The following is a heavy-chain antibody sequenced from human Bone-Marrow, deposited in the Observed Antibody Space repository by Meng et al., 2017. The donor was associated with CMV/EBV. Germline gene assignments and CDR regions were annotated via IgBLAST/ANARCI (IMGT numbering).Heavy chain of an antibody. CDR3: ARDSLELENGWFDP. D-gene: IGHD3-10*01. V-gene: IGHV3-7*01. J-gene: IGHJ5*02. Sequence: GGSLRLSCAASGFTFSSYWMSWVRQAPGKGLEWVANIKQDGSEKYYVDSVKGRFTISRDNAKNSLYLQMNSLRAEDTAVYYCARDSLELENGWFDPWGQGTLVTVSS. CDR1: GFTFSSYW. CDR2: IKQDGSEK.